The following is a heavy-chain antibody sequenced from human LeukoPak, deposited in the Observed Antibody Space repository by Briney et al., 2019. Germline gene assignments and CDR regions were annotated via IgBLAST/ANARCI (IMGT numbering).Heavy chain of an antibody. CDR2: ITGSAYST. CDR1: GFTFSNYA. V-gene: IGHV3-23*01. J-gene: IGHJ3*01. D-gene: IGHD2-8*01. Sequence: GGSLRLSCAASGFTFSNYAMSWVRQAPRKGLEWVSSITGSAYSTYYADSVKGRFTISRDNSKNTLYLQMNSLRAEDTAVYYCESARGVFDVWGQGTMVTVSS. CDR3: ESARGVFDV.